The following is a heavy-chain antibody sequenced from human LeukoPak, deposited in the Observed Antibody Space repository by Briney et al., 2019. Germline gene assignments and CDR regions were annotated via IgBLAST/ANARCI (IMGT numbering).Heavy chain of an antibody. V-gene: IGHV3-48*01. J-gene: IGHJ4*02. CDR1: GFTFSSYS. Sequence: GGSLRLSCAASGFTFSSYSMNWVRQAPGKGLEWVSYISSSSSTIYYADSVKGRFTISRDNAKNSLYLQMNSLRAEDTAVYYCARGPALFYWGQGTLVTVSS. CDR2: ISSSSSTI. D-gene: IGHD2-21*01. CDR3: ARGPALFY.